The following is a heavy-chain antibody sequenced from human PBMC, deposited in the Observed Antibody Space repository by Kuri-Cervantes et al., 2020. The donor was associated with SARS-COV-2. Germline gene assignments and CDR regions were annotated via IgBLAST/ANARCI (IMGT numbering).Heavy chain of an antibody. D-gene: IGHD3-3*01. CDR3: ATSGYHDFWSGYYFDY. V-gene: IGHV4-39*01. CDR2: IYYSGST. J-gene: IGHJ4*02. Sequence: GSLRLSCAVSGGSISSSSYYWGWIRQPPGKGLEWIGSIYYSGSTYYNPSLKSRVTISVDTSKNQFSLKLSSVTAADTAVYYCATSGYHDFWSGYYFDYWGQGTLVTVSS. CDR1: GGSISSSSYY.